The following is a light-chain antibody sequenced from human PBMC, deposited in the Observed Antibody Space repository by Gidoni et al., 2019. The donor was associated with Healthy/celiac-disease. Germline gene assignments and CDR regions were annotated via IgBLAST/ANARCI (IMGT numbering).Light chain of an antibody. CDR1: KLGDKY. V-gene: IGLV3-1*01. J-gene: IGLJ2*01. CDR2: QDS. Sequence: SSELTQPPSVPVSPGQTASITCSGDKLGDKYACWYHQKPGQSPVLVIYQDSKRPSGIPERFSGSTSGNTATLTISGTQAMDEADYYCQAWDSSPVVFGGGTKLTVL. CDR3: QAWDSSPVV.